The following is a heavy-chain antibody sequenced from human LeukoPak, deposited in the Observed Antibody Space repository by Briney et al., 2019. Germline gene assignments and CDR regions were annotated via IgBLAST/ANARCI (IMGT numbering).Heavy chain of an antibody. D-gene: IGHD2-2*01. CDR3: ARDPGSGEGASDTGTSSGNDY. Sequence: ASVKVSCKASGYTFTGYYMHWVRQAPGQGLEWMGWISPNSGGTNYAQKFQGRVTMTRDTSISTAYMELSRLRSDDTAVYCCARDPGSGEGASDTGTSSGNDYWGQGTLVTVSS. J-gene: IGHJ4*02. CDR1: GYTFTGYY. V-gene: IGHV1-2*02. CDR2: ISPNSGGT.